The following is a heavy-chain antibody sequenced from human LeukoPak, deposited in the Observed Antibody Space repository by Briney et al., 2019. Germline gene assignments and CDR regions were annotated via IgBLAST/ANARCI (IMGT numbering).Heavy chain of an antibody. CDR3: ARADVSRIYFQH. Sequence: SETLSLTCTVSGGSISSYYWSWIRQPPGKGLEWIGYIYYSGSTNYNPSLKSRVTISVDTSKNQFSLKLSSVTAADTAVYYCARADVSRIYFQHWGQGTLVTVSS. V-gene: IGHV4-59*01. CDR2: IYYSGST. D-gene: IGHD3-22*01. J-gene: IGHJ1*01. CDR1: GGSISSYY.